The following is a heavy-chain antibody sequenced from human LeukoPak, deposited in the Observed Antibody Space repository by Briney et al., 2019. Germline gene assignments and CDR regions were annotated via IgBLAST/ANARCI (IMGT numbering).Heavy chain of an antibody. V-gene: IGHV4-34*01. D-gene: IGHD3-3*01. Sequence: PSETLSLTCAVYGGSFSGYYWSWIRQPPGKGLEWIGEINHSGSTNYNTSLKSRVTMSVDTSTNQLSLNLTSVTAADTAVYYCAREVSGSDYYRAYDYWGQGTLVTVSS. CDR1: GGSFSGYY. CDR3: AREVSGSDYYRAYDY. CDR2: INHSGST. J-gene: IGHJ4*02.